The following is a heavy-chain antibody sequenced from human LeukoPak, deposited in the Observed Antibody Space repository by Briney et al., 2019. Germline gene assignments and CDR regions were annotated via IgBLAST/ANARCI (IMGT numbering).Heavy chain of an antibody. V-gene: IGHV5-10-1*01. CDR3: ARHSHCGGDCYVDY. J-gene: IGHJ4*02. CDR2: IDPSDSYT. CDR1: GYSFSNHW. D-gene: IGHD2-21*02. Sequence: GESLKISCQASGYSFSNHWISWVRQMPGKGLEWMGRIDPSDSYTNYNPSFEGHVTISVDRSISTAYLQWSSLKASDTAIYYCARHSHCGGDCYVDYWRRGTLVTVSS.